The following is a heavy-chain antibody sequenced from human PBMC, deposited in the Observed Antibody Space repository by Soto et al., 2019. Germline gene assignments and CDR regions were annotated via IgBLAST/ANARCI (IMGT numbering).Heavy chain of an antibody. CDR2: MSHSGSTSGST. CDR1: GGSINNYY. CDR3: AKAHVMVVAGSTFDY. J-gene: IGHJ4*01. D-gene: IGHD6-19*01. Sequence: SETLSLTCTVSGGSINNYYWSWIRQPPGKGLEWIGYMSHSGSTSGSTNYNPSLKSRVTMSVDTSKNQFSLKLRSVTAADTAVYYCAKAHVMVVAGSTFDYWGHGTLVTVSS. V-gene: IGHV4-59*01.